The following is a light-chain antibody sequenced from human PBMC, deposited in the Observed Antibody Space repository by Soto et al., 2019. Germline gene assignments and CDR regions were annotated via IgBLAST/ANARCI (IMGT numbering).Light chain of an antibody. J-gene: IGLJ3*02. CDR1: SSDVGGYNY. Sequence: QSALTQPASVSGSPGQSITISCTGTSSDVGGYNYVSWYQQHPDKAPKLMIFEVSNRPSGVSNRFSGSKSGNTASLTISGLQAEDEADYYCSSYTSSNTLEGVFGGGTKLTVL. CDR3: SSYTSSNTLEGV. V-gene: IGLV2-14*01. CDR2: EVS.